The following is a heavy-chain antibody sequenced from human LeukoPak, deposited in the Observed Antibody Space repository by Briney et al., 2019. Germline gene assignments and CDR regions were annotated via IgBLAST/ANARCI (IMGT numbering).Heavy chain of an antibody. V-gene: IGHV3-33*08. CDR3: ARGRRDYYGSGSYLSHFDY. CDR1: GFTFSSYA. J-gene: IGHJ4*02. D-gene: IGHD3-10*01. Sequence: PGGSLRLSCAASGFTFSSYAMHWVRQAPGKGLEWVAVIWYDGSNKYYADSVKGRFTISRDNSKNTLYLQMNSLRAEDTAVYYCARGRRDYYGSGSYLSHFDYWGQGTLVTVSS. CDR2: IWYDGSNK.